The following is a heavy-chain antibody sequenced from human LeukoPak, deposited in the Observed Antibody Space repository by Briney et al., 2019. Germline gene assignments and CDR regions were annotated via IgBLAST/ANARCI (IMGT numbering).Heavy chain of an antibody. Sequence: GGSLRLSCAASGFTFDDYAMHWVRQAPGKGLEWVSGISWNSGSIGYADSVKGRFTISRDNAKNSLYLQMNSLRAEDTASYYCAKDSSGWYGSFDYWGQGTLVTVSS. J-gene: IGHJ4*02. CDR1: GFTFDDYA. CDR2: ISWNSGSI. V-gene: IGHV3-9*01. D-gene: IGHD6-19*01. CDR3: AKDSSGWYGSFDY.